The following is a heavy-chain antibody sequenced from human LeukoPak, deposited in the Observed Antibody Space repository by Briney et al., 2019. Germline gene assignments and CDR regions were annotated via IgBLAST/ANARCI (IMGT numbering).Heavy chain of an antibody. CDR1: GGSISSGDYF. J-gene: IGHJ2*01. D-gene: IGHD6-19*01. V-gene: IGHV4-30-4*01. CDR3: ARAEVTAGTKYFDL. CDR2: IYYSGSA. Sequence: PSETLSLTCNVSGGSISSGDYFWSWIRQPPGKGLEWIGYIYYSGSAYYGPSLRSRFTISVDTSENQFSLKLSSVTATDTAVYYCARAEVTAGTKYFDLWGRGTLVTVSS.